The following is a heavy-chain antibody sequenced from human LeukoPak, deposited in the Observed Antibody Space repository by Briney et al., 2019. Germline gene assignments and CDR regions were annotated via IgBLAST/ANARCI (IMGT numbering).Heavy chain of an antibody. V-gene: IGHV3-30*02. CDR3: ARARLHWGNYYGMDV. CDR2: IRYDGSNK. CDR1: GFTFSSYG. D-gene: IGHD7-27*01. J-gene: IGHJ6*02. Sequence: GGSLRLSCAASGFTFSSYGIHWVRQAPGKGLEWAAFIRYDGSNKFYADSVKGRFTISRDNSKNTLYLQMNSLRAEDTAVYYCARARLHWGNYYGMDVWGQGTTVTVSS.